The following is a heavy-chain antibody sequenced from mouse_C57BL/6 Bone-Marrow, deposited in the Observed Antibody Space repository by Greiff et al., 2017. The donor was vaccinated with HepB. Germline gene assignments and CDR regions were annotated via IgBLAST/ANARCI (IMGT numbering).Heavy chain of an antibody. CDR3: ARERCYGYDDYAMDY. CDR1: GFTFSAYY. V-gene: IGHV5-16*01. J-gene: IGHJ4*01. Sequence: EVKVEESEGGLVQPGSSMKLSCTASGFTFSAYYMSWVRQVPEKGLEWVANINYDGSSTYYLDSLKSRFISSRDNAKNNLDLQMSSLKSEDTATYYWARERCYGYDDYAMDYWGKGTSVTVSS. D-gene: IGHD2-2*01. CDR2: INYDGSST.